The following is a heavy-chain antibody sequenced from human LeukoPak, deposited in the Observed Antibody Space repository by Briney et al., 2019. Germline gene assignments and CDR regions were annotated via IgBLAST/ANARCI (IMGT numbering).Heavy chain of an antibody. Sequence: GGSLRLSCAASGFTFSDYYMSWIRQAPGKGLEWVSYISSSGSTIYYADSVKGRFTISRDNAKNSLYLQMNSLRAEDTAVYYCASRWQQLAPRHWGQGTLVTVSS. CDR1: GFTFSDYY. J-gene: IGHJ4*02. D-gene: IGHD6-13*01. CDR3: ASRWQQLAPRH. CDR2: ISSSGSTI. V-gene: IGHV3-11*01.